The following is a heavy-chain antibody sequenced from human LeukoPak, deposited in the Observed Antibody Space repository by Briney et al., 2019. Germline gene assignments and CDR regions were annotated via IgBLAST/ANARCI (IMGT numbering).Heavy chain of an antibody. CDR3: ARAPSEIGGYYPEYFRH. CDR2: IKSDGST. V-gene: IGHV3-74*01. D-gene: IGHD3-22*01. Sequence: GGSLRLSCAASGFTFSSYWMHWVRQAPGKGLVWVSRIKSDGSTNYADSAKGRFTISRDNAKNTLSLQMNSLRAEDTGVYYCARAPSEIGGYYPEYFRHWGQGTLVTVYS. J-gene: IGHJ1*01. CDR1: GFTFSSYW.